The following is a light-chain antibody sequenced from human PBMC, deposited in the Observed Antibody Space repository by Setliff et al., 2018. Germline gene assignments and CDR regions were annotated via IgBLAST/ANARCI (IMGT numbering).Light chain of an antibody. CDR2: KAS. Sequence: DIQMTQSPSTLSASIGDRVIISCRARQSISSWLAWYQQKPGKAPKLLIYKASSLESGVPLRFSGSGSGTEFTLTISSLQPDDFATYYCQQYNSYPWTFGQGTRWIS. CDR1: QSISSW. V-gene: IGKV1-5*03. J-gene: IGKJ1*01. CDR3: QQYNSYPWT.